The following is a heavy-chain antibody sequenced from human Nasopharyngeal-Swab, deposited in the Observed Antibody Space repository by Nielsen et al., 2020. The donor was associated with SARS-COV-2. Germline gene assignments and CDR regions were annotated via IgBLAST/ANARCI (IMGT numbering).Heavy chain of an antibody. CDR2: ISAYNGNT. V-gene: IGHV1-18*01. CDR1: GYTFTSYG. Sequence: ASVKVSCKASGYTFTSYGISWVRQAPGQGLEWMGWISAYNGNTNYAQKLQGRVTMTEDTSTDTAYMELSSLRSEDTAVYYCATDLKGSGWWGQGTLVTVSS. CDR3: ATDLKGSGW. D-gene: IGHD6-19*01. J-gene: IGHJ4*02.